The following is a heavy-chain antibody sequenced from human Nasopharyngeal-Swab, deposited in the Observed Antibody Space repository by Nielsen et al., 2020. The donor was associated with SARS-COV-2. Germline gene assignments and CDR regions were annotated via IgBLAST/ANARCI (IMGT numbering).Heavy chain of an antibody. CDR2: ISSSSSSTI. D-gene: IGHD3-16*02. J-gene: IGHJ4*02. V-gene: IGHV3-48*04. Sequence: GESLKISCAASGFTFSSYSMNWVRQAPGKGLEWVSYISSSSSSTIYYADSVKGRFTISRDNAKNSLYLQMNSLRAEDTAVYYCARDPYYDYIWGSYRTDYWGQGTLVTVSS. CDR1: GFTFSSYS. CDR3: ARDPYYDYIWGSYRTDY.